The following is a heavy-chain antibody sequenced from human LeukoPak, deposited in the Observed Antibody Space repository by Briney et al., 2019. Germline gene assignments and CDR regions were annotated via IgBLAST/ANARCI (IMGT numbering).Heavy chain of an antibody. J-gene: IGHJ6*02. D-gene: IGHD2-15*01. V-gene: IGHV3-23*01. CDR1: GFTFSSYA. CDR3: ARDSHCSGGSCYSGGSNYYYGMDV. Sequence: GGSLRLSCAASGFTFSSYAMSWVRQAPGKGLEWVSAISGSGGSTYYADSVKGRFTISRDNSKNTLYLQMNSLRAEDTAVYYCARDSHCSGGSCYSGGSNYYYGMDVWGQGTTVTVSS. CDR2: ISGSGGST.